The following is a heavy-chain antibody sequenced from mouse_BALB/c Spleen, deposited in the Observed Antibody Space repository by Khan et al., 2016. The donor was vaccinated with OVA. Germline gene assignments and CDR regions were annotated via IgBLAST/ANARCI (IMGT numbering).Heavy chain of an antibody. CDR3: AKGVWSYYFALDY. CDR1: GFSLTDYG. Sequence: QVQLQQSGPGLVAPSQNLSITCTVSGFSLTDYGVSWIRQPPGKGLEWLGVIWGGGTTYYNSALKSRLSISKDNSKSQVFLKMNSLQTDDTAMYXRAKGVWSYYFALDYWGQGTSVTVSS. J-gene: IGHJ4*01. D-gene: IGHD2-10*02. V-gene: IGHV2-6-5*01. CDR2: IWGGGTT.